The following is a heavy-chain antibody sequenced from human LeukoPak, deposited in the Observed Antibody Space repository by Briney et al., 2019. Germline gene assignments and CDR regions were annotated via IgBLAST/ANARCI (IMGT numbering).Heavy chain of an antibody. D-gene: IGHD1-14*01. J-gene: IGHJ4*02. Sequence: ASVKVSCKASGFTFTSYGFTWVRQAPGQGLEWMGWISAYNGNTNYAQKLLGRVTVTTDTSTSTAYMELSSLRSEDTAVYYCATAFSAPPKFDYWGQGTLVTVSS. CDR3: ATAFSAPPKFDY. V-gene: IGHV1-18*01. CDR2: ISAYNGNT. CDR1: GFTFTSYG.